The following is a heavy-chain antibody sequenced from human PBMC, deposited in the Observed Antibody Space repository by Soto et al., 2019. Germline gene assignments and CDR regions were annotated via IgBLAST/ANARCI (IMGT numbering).Heavy chain of an antibody. CDR1: GFTFSSYA. J-gene: IGHJ4*02. Sequence: GGSLRLSCAASGFTFSSYAMSWVRQAPGKGLEWVSAISGSGGSTYYADSAKGRFTISRDNSKNTLYLQMNSLRAEDTAVYYCAKDGGYYDFWSGYSFDYWGQGTLVTVSS. CDR2: ISGSGGST. D-gene: IGHD3-3*01. CDR3: AKDGGYYDFWSGYSFDY. V-gene: IGHV3-23*01.